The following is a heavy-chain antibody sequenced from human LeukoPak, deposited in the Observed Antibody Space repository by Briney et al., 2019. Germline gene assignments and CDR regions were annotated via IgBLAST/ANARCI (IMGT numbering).Heavy chain of an antibody. J-gene: IGHJ4*02. CDR3: ARRHYYDSSGYLSFDY. D-gene: IGHD3-22*01. CDR1: GGSISSSSYY. CDR2: IYYSGST. V-gene: IGHV4-39*01. Sequence: SETLSLTCTVSGGSISSSSYYWGWIRQPPGKGLEWIGSIYYSGSTYYNPSLKSRVTISVDTPKNQFSLKLSSVTAADTAVYYCARRHYYDSSGYLSFDYWGQGTPVTVSS.